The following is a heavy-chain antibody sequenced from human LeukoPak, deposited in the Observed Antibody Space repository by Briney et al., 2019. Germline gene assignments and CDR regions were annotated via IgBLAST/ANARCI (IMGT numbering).Heavy chain of an antibody. Sequence: GGSLRLSCAASGFTFSSYEMNWVRQAPGKGLEGVSYISSSGSTIYYADSVKGRFTISRDNAKNSLYLQMNSLRAEDTAVYYCARRSSSGSYYRPFDYWGQGTLVTVSS. J-gene: IGHJ4*02. CDR1: GFTFSSYE. V-gene: IGHV3-48*03. CDR2: ISSSGSTI. CDR3: ARRSSSGSYYRPFDY. D-gene: IGHD1-26*01.